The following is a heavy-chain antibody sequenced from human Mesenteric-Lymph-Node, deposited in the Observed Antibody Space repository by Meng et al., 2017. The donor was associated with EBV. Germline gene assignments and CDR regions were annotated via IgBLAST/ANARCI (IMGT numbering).Heavy chain of an antibody. Sequence: QVEWVPSGAELKKPRPPGKVACNASGYTLTGHYLQWCGQSPGQGIEWKGWINPNSGDANHAQKFQGWVTMTRDTSINTAYMELSSMRSDATAVYYCATLPAASTPHFSAWGQGTLVTVSS. D-gene: IGHD2-2*01. J-gene: IGHJ4*02. CDR2: INPNSGDA. CDR1: GYTLTGHY. CDR3: ATLPAASTPHFSA. V-gene: IGHV1-2*04.